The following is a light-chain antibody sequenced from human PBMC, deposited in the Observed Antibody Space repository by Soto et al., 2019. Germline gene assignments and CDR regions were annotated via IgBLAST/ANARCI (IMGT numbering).Light chain of an antibody. CDR3: SSYAGTHNWV. CDR1: SSDVGGYTY. J-gene: IGLJ3*02. Sequence: QSALTQPPAASGSPGQSVTMSCTGTSSDVGGYTYVSWYQQHPGKAPKLMIFEVSKRPSGVPDRFSGSRSGNTASLTVSGLQAEDEADYYCSSYAGTHNWVFGGGTKLTVL. CDR2: EVS. V-gene: IGLV2-8*01.